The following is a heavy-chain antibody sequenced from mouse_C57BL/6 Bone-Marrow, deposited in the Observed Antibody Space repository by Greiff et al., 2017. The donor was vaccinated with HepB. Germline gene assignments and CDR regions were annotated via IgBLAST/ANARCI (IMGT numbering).Heavy chain of an antibody. CDR1: GFTFSSYG. J-gene: IGHJ3*01. CDR3: AIRRGFAY. CDR2: ISSGGSYT. V-gene: IGHV5-6*01. Sequence: VQRVESGGDLVKPGGSLKLSCAASGFTFSSYGMSWVRQTPDKRLEWVATISSGGSYTYYPDSVKGRFTISRDNAKNTLYLQMSSLKSEDTAMYYCAIRRGFAYWGQGTLVTVSA.